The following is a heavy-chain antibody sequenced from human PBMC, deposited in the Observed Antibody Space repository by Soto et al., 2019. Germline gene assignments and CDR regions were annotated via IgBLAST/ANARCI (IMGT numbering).Heavy chain of an antibody. V-gene: IGHV5-10-1*01. J-gene: IGHJ5*02. D-gene: IGHD1-1*01. CDR3: ARQGEITGMANWFDP. CDR2: IDPSDSYT. CDR1: GYSFTSYW. Sequence: GESLKISCKGSGYSFTSYWIRWVRQMPGKGLEWMGRIDPSDSYTNYSPSFQGHVTISADKSISTAYLQWSSLKASDTAMYYCARQGEITGMANWFDPWGQGTLVTVSS.